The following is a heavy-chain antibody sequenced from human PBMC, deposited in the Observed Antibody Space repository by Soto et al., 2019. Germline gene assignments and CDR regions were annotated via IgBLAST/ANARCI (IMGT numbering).Heavy chain of an antibody. CDR2: IIPILGIA. J-gene: IGHJ5*02. CDR1: GGTFSSYT. Sequence: QVQLVQSGAEVKKPGSSVKVSCKASGGTFSSYTISWVRQAPGQGLEWMGRIIPILGIANYAQKFQGRVTITAEKSKRTAYMGLGSLGAEETGVYYWWGGQGDSVAGTGWFEPWGQGTLVTVSS. CDR3: WGGQGDSVAGTGWFEP. V-gene: IGHV1-69*02. D-gene: IGHD6-19*01.